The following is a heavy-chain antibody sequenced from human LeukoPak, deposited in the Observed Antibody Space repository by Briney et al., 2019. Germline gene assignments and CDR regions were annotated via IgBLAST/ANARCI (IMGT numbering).Heavy chain of an antibody. J-gene: IGHJ3*02. CDR2: ISASGDVT. CDR1: EFTFSKFP. CDR3: AKSLFTSATGTGRAFHI. Sequence: GGSLRLSCAASEFTFSKFPMGWVRQAPGRGLEWVTAISASGDVTFHADSVRGRFTISRDNSKSTLFLQMNDLRVEDTAKFYCAKSLFTSATGTGRAFHIWGQGTMVSVSS. V-gene: IGHV3-23*01. D-gene: IGHD1-1*01.